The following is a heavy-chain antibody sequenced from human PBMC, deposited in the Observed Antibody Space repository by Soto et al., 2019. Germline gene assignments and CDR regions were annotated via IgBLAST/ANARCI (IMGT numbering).Heavy chain of an antibody. D-gene: IGHD6-19*01. J-gene: IGHJ1*01. CDR2: ISWNSGSI. Sequence: GGSLRLSCAASGFTFDDYAMHWVRQAPGKGLEWVSGISWNSGSIGYADSVKGRFTISRDNAKNSLYLQMNSLRAEDTALYYCAKAADGGWYENMFQHWGQGTLVTVSS. V-gene: IGHV3-9*01. CDR1: GFTFDDYA. CDR3: AKAADGGWYENMFQH.